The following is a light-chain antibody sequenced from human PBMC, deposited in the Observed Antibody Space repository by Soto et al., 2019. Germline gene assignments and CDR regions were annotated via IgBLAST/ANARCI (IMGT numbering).Light chain of an antibody. CDR1: QSVSSY. V-gene: IGKV3-11*01. CDR3: QQHAHWPPRT. J-gene: IGKJ1*01. CDR2: DAS. Sequence: DIVLTQSPSTLSLSPGERATLSCRASQSVSSYLAWFQQKPGQAPRLLIYDASNRATGIPARFSGSGSGTDFTLTISSLEPEDFAVYYCQQHAHWPPRTFGQGTKVEIK.